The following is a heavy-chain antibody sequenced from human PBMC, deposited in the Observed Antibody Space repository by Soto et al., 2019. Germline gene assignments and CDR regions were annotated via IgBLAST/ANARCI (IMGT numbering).Heavy chain of an antibody. CDR1: GFTFSSYS. D-gene: IGHD1-1*01. CDR3: ARTTTTRLNDY. V-gene: IGHV3-48*01. CDR2: ISSSSSTI. J-gene: IGHJ4*02. Sequence: EVQLVESGGGLVQPGGSLRLSCAASGFTFSSYSMNWVRQAPGKGLEWVSYISSSSSTIYYADSVKGRFTISRDNAKNSLYLQMNSLRAEDTAVYYCARTTTTRLNDYWGQGTLVTVSS.